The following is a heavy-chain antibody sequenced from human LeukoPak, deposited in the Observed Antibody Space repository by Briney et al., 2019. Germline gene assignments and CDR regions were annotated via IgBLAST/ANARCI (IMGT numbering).Heavy chain of an antibody. D-gene: IGHD6-13*01. J-gene: IGHJ4*02. CDR3: AGRRAAAGTFYF. V-gene: IGHV4-59*08. CDR1: GGSITSYY. Sequence: SETLSLTCAVSGGSITSYYWSWIRQPPGKGLEWIGNIYSSGSTSYNPSLNSRLTISLDTSKNQFSLKLTSVTAADTAVYYCAGRRAAAGTFYFWGQGSLVTVSS. CDR2: IYSSGST.